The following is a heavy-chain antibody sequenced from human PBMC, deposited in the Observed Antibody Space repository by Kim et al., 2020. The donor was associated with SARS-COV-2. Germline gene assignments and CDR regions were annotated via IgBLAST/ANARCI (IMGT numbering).Heavy chain of an antibody. CDR1: GGSFSGYY. Sequence: SETLSLTCAVYGGSFSGYYWSWIRQPPGKGLEWIGEINHSGSTNYNPSLKSRVTISVDTPKNQFSLKLSSVTAADTAVYYCARGTGGIDPWGQGTLVTVSS. J-gene: IGHJ5*02. CDR2: INHSGST. V-gene: IGHV4-34*01. D-gene: IGHD3-16*01. CDR3: ARGTGGIDP.